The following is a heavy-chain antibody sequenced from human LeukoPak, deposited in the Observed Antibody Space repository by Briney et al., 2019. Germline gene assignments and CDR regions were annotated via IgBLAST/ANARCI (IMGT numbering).Heavy chain of an antibody. D-gene: IGHD3-10*01. J-gene: IGHJ4*02. Sequence: ASVKVSCKASGYTFTCYYIHWVRQAPGQGLEWMGWINPNSGGTNYAQKFQGRVTMTRDTSISTAYMELSRLRSDDTAVYYCATYQYDSETSLDYWGQGTLVTVSS. CDR1: GYTFTCYY. CDR2: INPNSGGT. CDR3: ATYQYDSETSLDY. V-gene: IGHV1-2*02.